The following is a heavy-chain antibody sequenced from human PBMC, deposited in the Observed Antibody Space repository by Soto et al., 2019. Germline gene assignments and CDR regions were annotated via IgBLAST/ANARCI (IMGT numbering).Heavy chain of an antibody. CDR3: ARGGGGHYRFDP. CDR1: GYTFTSTY. J-gene: IGHJ5*02. D-gene: IGHD1-26*01. CDR2: ISPDTGNT. Sequence: QVQLVQSGAELRKPGASVKVSCKASGYTFTSTYLTWVRQAPGRGLEWVGWISPDTGNTNYAKKFQGRVTLTTDTSTNTVYMELRSLSPDDTAVYYCARGGGGHYRFDPWGQGTLVTVSS. V-gene: IGHV1-18*01.